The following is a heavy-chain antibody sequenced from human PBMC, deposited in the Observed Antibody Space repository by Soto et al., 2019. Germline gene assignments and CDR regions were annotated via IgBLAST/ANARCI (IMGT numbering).Heavy chain of an antibody. D-gene: IGHD2-15*01. V-gene: IGHV1-69*08. CDR1: GGTFSSYT. CDR3: ARDRGDIVVVVAATGWFDP. Sequence: QVQLVQSGAEVKKPGSSVKVPCKASGGTFSSYTISWVRQAPGQGLEWMGRIIPILGIANYAQKFQGRVTITADKSTSTAYMELSSLRSEDTAVYYCARDRGDIVVVVAATGWFDPWGQGTLVTVSS. J-gene: IGHJ5*02. CDR2: IIPILGIA.